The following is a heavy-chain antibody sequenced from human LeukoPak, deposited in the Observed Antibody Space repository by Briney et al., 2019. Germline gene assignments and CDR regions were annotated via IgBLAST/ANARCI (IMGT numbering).Heavy chain of an antibody. J-gene: IGHJ6*02. CDR3: ARDLGGAGYYYGMDV. D-gene: IGHD1-26*01. CDR1: GFTVSSNY. V-gene: IGHV3-53*01. CDR2: IYSGGST. Sequence: GGSLRLSCAASGFTVSSNYMSWVRQAPGKGLEWVSVIYSGGSTYYADSVKGRFTISRDNSKNTLYLQMNSLRAEDTAVYYCARDLGGAGYYYGMDVWGQGTTVTVSS.